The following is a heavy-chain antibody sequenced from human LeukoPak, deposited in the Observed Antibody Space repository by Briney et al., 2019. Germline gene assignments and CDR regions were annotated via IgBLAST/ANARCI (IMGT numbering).Heavy chain of an antibody. Sequence: GGSLRLSCAASGFTFSSYSMNWVRQAPGKGLEWVSYISSSGSTIYYADSVKGRFTISRDNAKHSLYLQMNSLGAEETAVYYCAELGITMIGGVWGKGTTVTISS. CDR1: GFTFSSYS. D-gene: IGHD3-10*02. CDR2: ISSSGSTI. J-gene: IGHJ6*04. V-gene: IGHV3-48*04. CDR3: AELGITMIGGV.